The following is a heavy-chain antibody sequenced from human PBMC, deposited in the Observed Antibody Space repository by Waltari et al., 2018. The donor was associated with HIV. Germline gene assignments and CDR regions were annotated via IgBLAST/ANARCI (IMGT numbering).Heavy chain of an antibody. CDR1: GGSFSDYY. J-gene: IGHJ4*02. CDR2: VNQRGDT. CDR3: ARWDIVTTGSLDY. Sequence: QVQLQQWGAGVLKPSGTLSLTCAVYGGSFSDYYWSWIRQPPGKGPEWIGEVNQRGDTNYNPSLKSRVSISVDTSKNQFSLRLTSVTAADTAVYYCARWDIVTTGSLDYWGQGTLVTVSS. D-gene: IGHD5-12*01. V-gene: IGHV4-34*01.